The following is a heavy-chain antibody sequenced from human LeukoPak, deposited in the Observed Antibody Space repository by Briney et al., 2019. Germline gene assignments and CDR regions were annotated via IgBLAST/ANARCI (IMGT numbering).Heavy chain of an antibody. CDR1: GGSISSSSYY. Sequence: PSETLSLTCTVSGGSISSSSYYWGWIRQPPGKGLEWIGSMYYSGSTHYNPSLKSRVIISVDTSKNQFSLKLSSVTAADTAVYYCASFNYYYMDVWGKGTTVTVSS. J-gene: IGHJ6*03. CDR3: ASFNYYYMDV. CDR2: MYYSGST. V-gene: IGHV4-39*07.